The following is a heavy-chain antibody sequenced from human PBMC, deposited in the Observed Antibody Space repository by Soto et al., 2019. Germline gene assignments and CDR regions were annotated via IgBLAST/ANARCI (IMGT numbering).Heavy chain of an antibody. CDR1: GYTFTSYG. Sequence: ASVKVSCKASGYTFTSYGISWVRQAPGQGLEWMGWISAYNGNTNYAQKLQGRVTMTTDTSTSTAYMELRSLRSDDTAVYYCARDMTTVTTGPLYYFDYWGQGTLVTVSS. D-gene: IGHD4-17*01. V-gene: IGHV1-18*01. J-gene: IGHJ4*02. CDR2: ISAYNGNT. CDR3: ARDMTTVTTGPLYYFDY.